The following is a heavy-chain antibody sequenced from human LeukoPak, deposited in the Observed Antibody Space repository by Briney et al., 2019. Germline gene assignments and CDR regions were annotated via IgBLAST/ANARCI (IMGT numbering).Heavy chain of an antibody. D-gene: IGHD1-26*01. Sequence: GGSLRLSFAAAGFTFSSYCMHWGRQAPCKGLGGVAFIRYDGSNKYYADSVKGRFTISRDNSKNTLYLQMNSLRAEDTAVYYCAKAPIVGAYYFDYWGQGTLVTVSS. CDR2: IRYDGSNK. CDR3: AKAPIVGAYYFDY. V-gene: IGHV3-30*02. J-gene: IGHJ4*02. CDR1: GFTFSSYC.